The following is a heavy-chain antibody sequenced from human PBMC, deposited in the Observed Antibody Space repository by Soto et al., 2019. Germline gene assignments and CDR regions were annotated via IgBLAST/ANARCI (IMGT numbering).Heavy chain of an antibody. D-gene: IGHD2-2*01. CDR2: ISAYNGNT. V-gene: IGHV1-18*01. CDR1: GYTFTSYG. CDR3: ARDYPCLGYCSSTSFWAYYYYGMDV. J-gene: IGHJ6*02. Sequence: ASVKVSCKASGYTFTSYGISWVRQAPGQGLEWMGWISAYNGNTNYAQKLQGRVTMTTDTSTSTAYMELRSLRSDDTAVYYCARDYPCLGYCSSTSFWAYYYYGMDVWGQGTTVTVSS.